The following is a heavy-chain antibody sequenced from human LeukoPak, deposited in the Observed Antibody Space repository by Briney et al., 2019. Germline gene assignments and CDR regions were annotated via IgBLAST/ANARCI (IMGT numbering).Heavy chain of an antibody. CDR1: GASISSGDYH. CDR2: IHDSGST. J-gene: IGHJ5*02. CDR3: ARGFGAGNYYYGWFDP. V-gene: IGHV4-30-4*01. Sequence: SQTLSLTCTVSGASISSGDYHWNWIRQPPGKGLEWIGFIHDSGSTCYNPSLKSRVSISRDMSKNQLSLMLSSVTAADTAVYYCARGFGAGNYYYGWFDPWGQGTLVSVSS. D-gene: IGHD3-10*01.